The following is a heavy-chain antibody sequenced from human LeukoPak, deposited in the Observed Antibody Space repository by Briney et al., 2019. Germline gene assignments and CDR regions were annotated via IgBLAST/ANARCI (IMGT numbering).Heavy chain of an antibody. J-gene: IGHJ4*02. CDR1: GYSFTSYW. Sequence: GESLKISCKGSGYSFTSYWISWVRQMPGRGLEWMGRIDPSDSYTNYSPSFQGHVTISADKSISTAYLQWSSLKASDTAMYYCARLGAGQLAPDYWGQGTLVTVSS. D-gene: IGHD6-13*01. CDR3: ARLGAGQLAPDY. CDR2: IDPSDSYT. V-gene: IGHV5-10-1*01.